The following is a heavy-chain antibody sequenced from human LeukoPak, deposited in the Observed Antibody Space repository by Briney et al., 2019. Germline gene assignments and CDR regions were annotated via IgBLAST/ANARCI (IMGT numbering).Heavy chain of an antibody. D-gene: IGHD3-9*01. J-gene: IGHJ4*02. CDR1: GFTFNNYF. Sequence: PGGSLRLSCAASGFTFNNYFMNWVRQAPGKGLEWVSSVSGSSSYIYYADSVKGRFTISRDNSKNTLYLQMNSLRAEDTAVYYCARDYYDILSGYYNFDYWGQGTLVTVSS. CDR3: ARDYYDILSGYYNFDY. CDR2: VSGSSSYI. V-gene: IGHV3-21*04.